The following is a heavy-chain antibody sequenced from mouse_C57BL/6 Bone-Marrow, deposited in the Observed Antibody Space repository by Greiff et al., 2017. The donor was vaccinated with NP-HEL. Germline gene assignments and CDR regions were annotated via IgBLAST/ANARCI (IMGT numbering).Heavy chain of an antibody. CDR2: ISYDGSN. V-gene: IGHV3-6*01. CDR1: GYSITSGYY. J-gene: IGHJ4*01. Sequence: DVKLQESGPGLVKPSQSLSLTCSVTGYSITSGYYWNWIRQFPGNKLEWMGYISYDGSNNYNPSLKNRISITRDTSKNQFFLKLNSVTTEDTATYYCARVYYYAMDYWGQGTSVTVSS. CDR3: ARVYYYAMDY.